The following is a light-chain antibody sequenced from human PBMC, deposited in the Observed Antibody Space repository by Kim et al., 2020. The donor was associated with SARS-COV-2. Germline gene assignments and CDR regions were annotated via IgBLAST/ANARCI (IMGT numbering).Light chain of an antibody. V-gene: IGKV3-15*01. J-gene: IGKJ4*01. CDR1: QSLNNN. Sequence: EIAMTQSPATVSVSPGERATLSCRANQSLNNNLAWYQQKPGQAPRLLMYGASSRATGIQARFTGSGSGTEFTLTISSLQSEDSAVYYCQQYNDWPLAFGGGTKVEIK. CDR2: GAS. CDR3: QQYNDWPLA.